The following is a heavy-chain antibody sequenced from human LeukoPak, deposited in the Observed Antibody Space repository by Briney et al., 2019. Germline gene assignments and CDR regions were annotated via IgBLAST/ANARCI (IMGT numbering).Heavy chain of an antibody. V-gene: IGHV1-2*02. CDR1: GYTFTGYY. CDR3: ARDRWELPYYYYGMDV. D-gene: IGHD1-26*01. CDR2: INPNSGGT. J-gene: IGHJ6*02. Sequence: GASVTVSCKASGYTFTGYYMHWVRQAPGQGLEWMGWINPNSGGTNYAQKFQGRVTMTRDTSISTAYMELSRLRSDDTAVYYCARDRWELPYYYYGMDVWGQGTTVTVSS.